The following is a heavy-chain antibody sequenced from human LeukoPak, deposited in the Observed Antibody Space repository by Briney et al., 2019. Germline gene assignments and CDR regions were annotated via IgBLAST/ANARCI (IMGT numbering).Heavy chain of an antibody. CDR2: INQDGSEK. J-gene: IGHJ4*02. V-gene: IGHV3-7*01. CDR1: GFTFSTYW. Sequence: RGSLRLSCAASGFTFSTYWMSWVRQAPGKGLEWVANINQDGSEKDYVDSVKGRFTISRDNAKNSLYLQMNSLRAEDTAMYYCAKYYYYSGSLDSWGQGTLVTVSS. CDR3: AKYYYYSGSLDS. D-gene: IGHD3-10*01.